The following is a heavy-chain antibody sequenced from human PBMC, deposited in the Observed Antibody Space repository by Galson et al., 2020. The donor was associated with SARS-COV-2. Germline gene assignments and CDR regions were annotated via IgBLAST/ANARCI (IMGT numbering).Heavy chain of an antibody. CDR1: GFTFSNYA. CDR3: ASRDWYHTSGYYFYYFDF. J-gene: IGHJ4*02. V-gene: IGHV3-23*01. CDR2: ISCNGDSK. D-gene: IGHD3-22*01. Sequence: GGSLRLSCAASGFTFSNYAMSWVRQAPGKGLEWVSGISCNGDSKYYADSVKGRFTISRDNSKNTLYLQMSSLRGEDTAVYYCASRDWYHTSGYYFYYFDFWGQGSLGAVSS.